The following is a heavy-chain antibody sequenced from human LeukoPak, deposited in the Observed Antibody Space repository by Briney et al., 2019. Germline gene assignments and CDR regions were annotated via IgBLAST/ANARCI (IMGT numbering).Heavy chain of an antibody. V-gene: IGHV1-3*01. D-gene: IGHD2-21*02. CDR2: IYGGNGNT. CDR3: ARGWGGDCYHVH. CDR1: GYTFTSYA. Sequence: ASVKVSCKASGYTFTSYAMHWVRQAPGQRLEWMGWIYGGNGNTKYSQKFQGRVSITRDTSASTVYMELSSLGSEDAAVYYCARGWGGDCYHVHWGQGTLVTVSS. J-gene: IGHJ4*02.